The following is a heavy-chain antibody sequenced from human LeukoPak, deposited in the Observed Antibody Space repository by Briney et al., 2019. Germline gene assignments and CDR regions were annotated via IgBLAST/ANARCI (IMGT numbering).Heavy chain of an antibody. CDR1: GFTVSSNY. CDR3: AKPLSSGWYYFDY. CDR2: ISGSGGST. J-gene: IGHJ4*02. Sequence: GGSLRLSCAASGFTVSSNYMSWVRQAPGKGLEWVSAISGSGGSTYYADSVKGRFTISRDNSKNTLYLQMNSLRAEDTAVYYCAKPLSSGWYYFDYWGQGTLVTVSS. V-gene: IGHV3-23*01. D-gene: IGHD6-19*01.